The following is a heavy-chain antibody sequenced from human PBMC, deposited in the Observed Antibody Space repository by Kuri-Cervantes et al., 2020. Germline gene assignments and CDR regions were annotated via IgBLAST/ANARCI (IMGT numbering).Heavy chain of an antibody. J-gene: IGHJ4*02. CDR2: IFSSGST. CDR3: ARDDTVGSFDL. V-gene: IGHV4-4*07. CDR1: GGAFSIYF. Sequence: ESLKISCTVSGGAFSIYFWSWIRQPAGKGLEWIGRIFSSGSTDYNPSLKSRVTLSGDKSKNQFSLKFDSVTAADTAVYYCARDDTVGSFDLWDQGTLVTVSS. D-gene: IGHD4-23*01.